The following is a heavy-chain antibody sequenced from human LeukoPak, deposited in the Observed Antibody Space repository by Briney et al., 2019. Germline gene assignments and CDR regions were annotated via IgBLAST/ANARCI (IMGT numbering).Heavy chain of an antibody. Sequence: GGSLRLSCAASGLTVGSNYMSWVRRAPGGGLEWVSSIYGDGSTHHADSVKGRFTISRDVSKNTLNLQMNSLRAEDTAVYYCTRDPIPYLVVAGKSDDYWGQGTLVTVSS. CDR1: GLTVGSNY. V-gene: IGHV3-53*01. J-gene: IGHJ4*02. CDR2: IYGDGST. D-gene: IGHD6-19*01. CDR3: TRDPIPYLVVAGKSDDY.